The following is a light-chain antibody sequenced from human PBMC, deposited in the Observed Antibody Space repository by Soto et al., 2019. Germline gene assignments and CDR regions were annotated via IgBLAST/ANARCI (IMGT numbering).Light chain of an antibody. J-gene: IGLJ2*01. V-gene: IGLV2-8*01. CDR2: DVS. CDR1: SSDVGRYNY. CDR3: SSCAGRNNLV. Sequence: QSALTQPPSASGSPGQSVTISCTGTSSDVGRYNYVSWYQHHPGKAPKLIIYDVSQRPSGVPDRFSGSKSGNTASLTVSGLQAEDEADYYCSSCAGRNNLVFGGGTKVTVL.